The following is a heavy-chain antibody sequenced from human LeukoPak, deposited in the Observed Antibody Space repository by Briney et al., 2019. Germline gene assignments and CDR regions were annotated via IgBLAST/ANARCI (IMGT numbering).Heavy chain of an antibody. V-gene: IGHV4-61*02. CDR1: GGSISSGSYY. J-gene: IGHJ4*02. Sequence: SETLSLTCTVSGGSISSGSYYWSWIRQPAGKGLEWIGRIYTSGSTNYNPSLKSRVTISVDTSKNQFSLKLNSVTAADTAVYYCARGRKKQQLLRKVETWYFDYWGQGTLVTVSS. CDR2: IYTSGST. CDR3: ARGRKKQQLLRKVETWYFDY. D-gene: IGHD4-11*01.